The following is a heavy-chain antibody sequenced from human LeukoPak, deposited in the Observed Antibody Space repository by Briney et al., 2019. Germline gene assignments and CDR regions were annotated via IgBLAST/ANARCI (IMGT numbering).Heavy chain of an antibody. CDR2: IYPGDSDT. CDR3: ARQAYTYAPFDY. Sequence: GESLKISCKGSGYRFNNYWIGWVRQMPGKGLEWMGIIYPGDSDTRYSPSFQGQVTISADRSISTAYLQWSSLKASDTAMYCCARQAYTYAPFDYWGQGTLVTVSS. J-gene: IGHJ4*02. D-gene: IGHD5-18*01. CDR1: GYRFNNYW. V-gene: IGHV5-51*01.